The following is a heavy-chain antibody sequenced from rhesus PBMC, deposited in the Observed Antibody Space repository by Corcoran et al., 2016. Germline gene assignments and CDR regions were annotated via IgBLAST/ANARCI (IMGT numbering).Heavy chain of an antibody. CDR2: IIPLFGIT. CDR3: AREGNTGAFDF. J-gene: IGHJ3*01. Sequence: QVQLVQSGAEVKKPGASVKVSCKASGFTFGSYAINWVRQAPGQGLELIGVIIPLFGITNDAEQFQGRVTSTADTSTSTAYMELSSLRSEDTAVYYCAREGNTGAFDFWGQGLRVTVSS. D-gene: IGHD4-23*01. CDR1: GFTFGSYA. V-gene: IGHV1-198*02.